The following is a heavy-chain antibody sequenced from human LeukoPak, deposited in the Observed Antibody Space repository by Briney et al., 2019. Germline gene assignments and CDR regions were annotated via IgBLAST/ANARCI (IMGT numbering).Heavy chain of an antibody. J-gene: IGHJ4*02. CDR1: GFTFSSHG. CDR3: AKGTMVRGAPYDY. D-gene: IGHD3-10*01. CDR2: ISYDGSNK. V-gene: IGHV3-30*18. Sequence: GGSLRLSCAASGFTFSSHGIHWVRQAPGKGLEWVAVISYDGSNKYYADSVKGRFTISRDNSKNTLYLQMNSLRAEDTAVYYCAKGTMVRGAPYDYWGQGTLVTVSS.